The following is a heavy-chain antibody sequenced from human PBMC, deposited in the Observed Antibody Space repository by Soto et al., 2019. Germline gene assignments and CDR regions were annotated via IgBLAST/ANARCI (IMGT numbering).Heavy chain of an antibody. V-gene: IGHV1-2*02. CDR2: INPNNGGT. Sequence: QVQLVQSGAEVEKPGASVKVSCKTSGYFFTSYYIHWVRQAPGQGLEWMGWINPNNGGTNSAQKFQGRVTMTSDTSINTAYMEITSLRSDDTALYYCAREVTYGGGSFSLGLWGQGTLGTVSS. D-gene: IGHD3-10*01. CDR3: AREVTYGGGSFSLGL. J-gene: IGHJ4*02. CDR1: GYFFTSYY.